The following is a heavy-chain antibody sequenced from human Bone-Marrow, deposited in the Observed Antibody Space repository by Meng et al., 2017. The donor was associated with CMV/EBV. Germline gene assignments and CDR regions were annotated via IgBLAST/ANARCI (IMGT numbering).Heavy chain of an antibody. Sequence: QGLLWESGGGVVQTGRSLRLSCAASVFTFSSYAMHWGRQAPGKGLEWVAVISYDGSNKYYADSVKGRFTISRDNSKNTLYLQMNSLRAEDTAVYYCASGVGESLGWEMGYWGQGTLVTVSS. D-gene: IGHD1-26*01. V-gene: IGHV3-30-3*01. CDR1: VFTFSSYA. J-gene: IGHJ4*02. CDR3: ASGVGESLGWEMGY. CDR2: ISYDGSNK.